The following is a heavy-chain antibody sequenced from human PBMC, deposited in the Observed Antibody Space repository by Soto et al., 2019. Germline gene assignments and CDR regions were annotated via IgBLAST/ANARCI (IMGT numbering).Heavy chain of an antibody. CDR3: SKRAFYGSGIPNCYGMDV. CDR2: ISGTGGGT. V-gene: IGHV3-23*01. J-gene: IGHJ6*02. CDR1: GFTFSNYA. D-gene: IGHD3-10*01. Sequence: EVHLLESGGGLVQPGGSLRLSCAASGFTFSNYAMTWVRQAPGKGLEWVSVISGTGGGTNNADSAKGRFTTSRDNSKNTLYLQMNSLIAEDTAVYYCSKRAFYGSGIPNCYGMDVWGQGTAVTVSS.